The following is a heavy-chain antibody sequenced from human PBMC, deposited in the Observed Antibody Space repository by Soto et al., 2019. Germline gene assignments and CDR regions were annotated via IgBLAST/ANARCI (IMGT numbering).Heavy chain of an antibody. CDR1: GYPFTSYY. Sequence: ASVKVSCKASGYPFTSYYLHWVRQAPGQGPEWMGRINVSDGSTRYAQNFQGRGTMTRDTSTTTVYMELSPLRSDDAAVYYCAREAAVAGTAFDHWGQGTLVTVSS. V-gene: IGHV1-46*01. CDR3: AREAAVAGTAFDH. D-gene: IGHD6-19*01. J-gene: IGHJ5*02. CDR2: INVSDGST.